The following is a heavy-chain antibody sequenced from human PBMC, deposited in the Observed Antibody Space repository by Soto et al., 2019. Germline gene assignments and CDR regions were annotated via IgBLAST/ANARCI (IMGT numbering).Heavy chain of an antibody. CDR2: IYYSGST. Sequence: SETLPRTCTVSGGSVSSGDYFWSWLRQSPGKRLEWIAYIYYSGSTNYNPSLKSRATISVDTSKSQVSLTLTSMTAADAALYYCARYHNDYYDGFDVWGQGTAVLVSS. CDR1: GGSVSSGDYF. CDR3: ARYHNDYYDGFDV. D-gene: IGHD3-22*01. J-gene: IGHJ6*02. V-gene: IGHV4-61*08.